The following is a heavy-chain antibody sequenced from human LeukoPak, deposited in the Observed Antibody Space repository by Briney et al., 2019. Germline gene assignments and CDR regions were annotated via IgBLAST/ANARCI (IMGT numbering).Heavy chain of an antibody. D-gene: IGHD3-22*01. V-gene: IGHV1-46*01. CDR1: GYTFTTYD. Sequence: ASVKVSCKASGYTFTTYDINWVRQAPGQGLEWMGIINPSGGSTSYAQKFQGRVTMTRDMSTSTVYMELSSLRSEDTAVYYCARESSGFDYWGQGTLVTVSS. J-gene: IGHJ4*02. CDR2: INPSGGST. CDR3: ARESSGFDY.